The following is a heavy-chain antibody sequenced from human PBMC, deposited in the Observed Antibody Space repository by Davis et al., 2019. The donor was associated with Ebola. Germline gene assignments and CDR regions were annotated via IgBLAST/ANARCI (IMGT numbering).Heavy chain of an antibody. J-gene: IGHJ5*02. D-gene: IGHD6-19*01. CDR3: AREIGGWAANWFDP. V-gene: IGHV3-20*04. Sequence: GESLKISCAASGFTFSSYSMNWVRQAPGKGLEWVSGISWNSGSIGYADSVKGRFTISRDNAKNSLYLQMNSLRAEDTAVYYCAREIGGWAANWFDPWGQGTLVTVSS. CDR2: ISWNSGSI. CDR1: GFTFSSYS.